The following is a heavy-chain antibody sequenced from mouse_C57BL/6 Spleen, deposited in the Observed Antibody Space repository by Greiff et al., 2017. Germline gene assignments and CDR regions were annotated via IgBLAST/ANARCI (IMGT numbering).Heavy chain of an antibody. J-gene: IGHJ3*01. CDR1: GYTFTDYN. D-gene: IGHD2-4*01. Sequence: EVQLQQSGPELVKPGASVKIPCKASGYTFTDYNMDWVKQSHGKSLEWIGDINPNNGGTIYNQKFKGKATLTVDKSSSTAYMELRSLTSEDTAVYDCARGHYEYGSFAYWGQGTLVTVSA. CDR2: INPNNGGT. V-gene: IGHV1-18*01. CDR3: ARGHYEYGSFAY.